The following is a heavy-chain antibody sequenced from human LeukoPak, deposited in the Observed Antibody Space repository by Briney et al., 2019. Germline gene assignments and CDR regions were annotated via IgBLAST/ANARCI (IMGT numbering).Heavy chain of an antibody. D-gene: IGHD6-19*01. Sequence: GGSLRLSCAASGFTFSSYSMNWVRQAPGKGLEWVSSISSSSSYIYDADSVKGRFTISRDNAKSSLYLQMNSLRAEDTAVYYCARRDREQGRPVAGTPYWYFDLWGRGTLVTVSS. CDR3: ARRDREQGRPVAGTPYWYFDL. J-gene: IGHJ2*01. CDR2: ISSSSSYI. V-gene: IGHV3-21*01. CDR1: GFTFSSYS.